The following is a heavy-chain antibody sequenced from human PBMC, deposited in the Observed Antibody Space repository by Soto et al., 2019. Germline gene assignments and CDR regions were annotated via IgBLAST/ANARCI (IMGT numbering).Heavy chain of an antibody. V-gene: IGHV3-23*01. CDR1: GLTFSTYA. CDR3: ATRLWIQLWFLDY. J-gene: IGHJ4*02. D-gene: IGHD5-18*01. Sequence: PGGSLRLSCAASGLTFSTYAMSWVRQAPGKGLEWVSAISGSGVATYYADSVKGRFTISRDNSKNTLYLQMNSLRAEDTAVYYCATRLWIQLWFLDYWVQGTLVTVSS. CDR2: ISGSGVAT.